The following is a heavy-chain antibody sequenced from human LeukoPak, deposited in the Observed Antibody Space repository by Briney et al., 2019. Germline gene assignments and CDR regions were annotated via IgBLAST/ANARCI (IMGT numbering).Heavy chain of an antibody. D-gene: IGHD3-10*01. J-gene: IGHJ4*02. Sequence: GASVKVSCKAAGYTFTSYAMHWVRQAPGQSLEWMGWINAGNGNTKYSQEFQGRVAITRDTSASTAYMELSSLRSEDMAVYYCARVGSPIYYGSGSYYPHNDYWGQGTLVTVSS. CDR2: INAGNGNT. CDR1: GYTFTSYA. CDR3: ARVGSPIYYGSGSYYPHNDY. V-gene: IGHV1-3*03.